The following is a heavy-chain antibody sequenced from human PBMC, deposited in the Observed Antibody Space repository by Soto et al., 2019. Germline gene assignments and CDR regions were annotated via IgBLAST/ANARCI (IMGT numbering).Heavy chain of an antibody. CDR1: GFTFSSYG. CDR2: ISYDGSNK. CDR3: ANGVAWGQQLGDY. J-gene: IGHJ4*02. D-gene: IGHD6-13*01. Sequence: GGSLRLSCAASGFTFSSYGMHWVRQAPGKGLEWVAVISYDGSNKYYADSVKGRFTISRDHSKNTLYLQMNSLRAEDTAVYYCANGVAWGQQLGDYWGQGTLVTVSS. V-gene: IGHV3-30*18.